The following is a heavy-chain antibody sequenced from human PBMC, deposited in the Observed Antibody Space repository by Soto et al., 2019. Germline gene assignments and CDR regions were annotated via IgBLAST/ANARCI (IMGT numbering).Heavy chain of an antibody. CDR3: AREVVVVAGRWFDP. CDR2: IYYSGST. D-gene: IGHD2-15*01. CDR1: GGSISSGGYY. V-gene: IGHV4-31*03. J-gene: IGHJ5*02. Sequence: QVQLQESGPGLVKPSQTLSLTCTVSGGSISSGGYYWSWIRQHPGKGLEWIGYIYYSGSTYYNPSLERRVTMTVDQSKNQFSLKLSSVTAADTAVYYCAREVVVVAGRWFDPWGQGTLVTVSS.